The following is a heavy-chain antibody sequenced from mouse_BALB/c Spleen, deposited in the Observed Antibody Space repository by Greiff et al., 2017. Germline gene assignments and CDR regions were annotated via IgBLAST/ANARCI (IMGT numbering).Heavy chain of an antibody. V-gene: IGHV3-2*02. CDR2: ISYSGST. CDR3: ARNDRYSDWYFDV. Sequence: EVQRVESGPGLVKPSQSLSLTCTVTGYSITSDYAWNWIRQFPGNKLEWMGYISYSGSTSYNPSLKSRISITRDTSKNQFFLQLNSVTTEDTATYYCARNDRYSDWYFDVWGAGTTVTVSS. CDR1: GYSITSDYA. D-gene: IGHD2-14*01. J-gene: IGHJ1*01.